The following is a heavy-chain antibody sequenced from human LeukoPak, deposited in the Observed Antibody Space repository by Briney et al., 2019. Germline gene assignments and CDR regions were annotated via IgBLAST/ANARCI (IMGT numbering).Heavy chain of an antibody. CDR2: ISSSSSYI. V-gene: IGHV3-21*01. J-gene: IGHJ3*01. Sequence: GGSLRLSCAASGFTFSSYSMNWVRQAPGKGLEWVSSISSSSSYIYYADSVKGRFTISRDNAKNSLYLQMNSLRAEDTAVYYCASSRITMIVVELGGWGQGTMVTVSS. D-gene: IGHD3-22*01. CDR1: GFTFSSYS. CDR3: ASSRITMIVVELGG.